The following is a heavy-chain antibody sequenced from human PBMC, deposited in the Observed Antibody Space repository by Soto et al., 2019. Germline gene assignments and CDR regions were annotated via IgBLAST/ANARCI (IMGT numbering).Heavy chain of an antibody. CDR3: ARGEEQRLGELSFAFDY. Sequence: QVQLQESGPGLVKPSQTLSLTCTVSGGSISSGDYYWSWIRQPPGKGLEWIGYIYYSGSTYYNPSLRSRVTISVDTSKNQFSLKLSSVTAADTAVYYCARGEEQRLGELSFAFDYWGQGTLVTVSS. D-gene: IGHD3-16*02. CDR1: GGSISSGDYY. CDR2: IYYSGST. V-gene: IGHV4-30-4*01. J-gene: IGHJ4*02.